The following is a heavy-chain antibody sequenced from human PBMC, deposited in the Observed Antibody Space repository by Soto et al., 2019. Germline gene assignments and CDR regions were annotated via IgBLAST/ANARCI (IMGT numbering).Heavy chain of an antibody. D-gene: IGHD1-26*01. CDR1: GGAISSYY. CDR2: IYTSGST. V-gene: IGHV4-4*07. Sequence: SQTLSRPCTVSGGAISSYYWSWIRQPAGKGLEWLGRIYTSGSTNYTPSLKSRVTMSVDTSKNQLSLKLSSVTAADTAVYYCAREGVRGSYGAFDIWGQGTKVTVSS. CDR3: AREGVRGSYGAFDI. J-gene: IGHJ3*02.